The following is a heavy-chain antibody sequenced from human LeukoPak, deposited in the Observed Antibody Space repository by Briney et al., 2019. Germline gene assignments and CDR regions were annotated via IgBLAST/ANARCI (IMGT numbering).Heavy chain of an antibody. CDR3: ARGPYV. V-gene: IGHV4-61*01. CDR1: GGSVSSGSYY. J-gene: IGHJ3*01. Sequence: SETLSLTCTVSGGSVSSGSYYRSWIRQPPGKGLEWIGYIYYSGSTNYNPSLKSRVTISVDTSKNQFSLKVRSVTAADTAVYYCARGPYVWGQGTMVTVSS. CDR2: IYYSGST.